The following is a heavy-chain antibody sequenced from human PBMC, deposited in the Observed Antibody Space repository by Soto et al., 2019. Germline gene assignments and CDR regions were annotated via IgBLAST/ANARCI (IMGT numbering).Heavy chain of an antibody. V-gene: IGHV3-33*01. Sequence: PGGSLRLSCAASGFSFSDCGMHWVRQAPGKGLEWLTIIWFDASHEYYADSVKGRFTISRDNSNNTLYLQLNSLTAVDTAEYFCARDQGRATADGPLGNGLDVWGQGTAVTVSS. CDR3: ARDQGRATADGPLGNGLDV. CDR1: GFSFSDCG. D-gene: IGHD6-13*01. J-gene: IGHJ6*02. CDR2: IWFDASHE.